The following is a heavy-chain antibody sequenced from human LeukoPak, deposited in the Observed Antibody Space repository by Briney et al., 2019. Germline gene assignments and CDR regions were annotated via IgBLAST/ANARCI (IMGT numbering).Heavy chain of an antibody. CDR3: ARDPTEGGFLEWLFYYFDY. CDR1: GFTFSSYS. CDR2: ISRSSSYI. J-gene: IGHJ4*02. Sequence: GGSLRLSCAASGFTFSSYSMNWVRQAPGKGLEWVSSISRSSSYIYYAESVKGRFTISRDNAKNSLYLQMNSLRAEDTAVYYCARDPTEGGFLEWLFYYFDYWGQGTLVTVSS. V-gene: IGHV3-21*01. D-gene: IGHD3-3*01.